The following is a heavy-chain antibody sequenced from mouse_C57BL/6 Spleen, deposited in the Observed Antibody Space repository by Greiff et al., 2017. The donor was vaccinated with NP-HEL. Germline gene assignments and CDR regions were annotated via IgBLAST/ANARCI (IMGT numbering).Heavy chain of an antibody. CDR1: GYAFSSSW. D-gene: IGHD4-1*01. V-gene: IGHV1-82*01. CDR3: ARRGKLDRYCDV. J-gene: IGHJ1*03. Sequence: VQLQESGPELVKPGASVKISCKASGYAFSSSWMNWVKQRPGKGLEWIGRIYPGDGDTQYNGKFKGKATLTADTSSSTAYMQLSSLTSEDSAVYFCARRGKLDRYCDVWGTGTTVTVSS. CDR2: IYPGDGDT.